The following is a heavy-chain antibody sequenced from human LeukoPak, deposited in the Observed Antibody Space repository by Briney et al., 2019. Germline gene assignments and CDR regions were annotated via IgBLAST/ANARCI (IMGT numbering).Heavy chain of an antibody. CDR2: INPSGGST. CDR1: GYTFTGYY. J-gene: IGHJ4*02. Sequence: GASVKVSCKASGYTFTGYYMHWVRQAPGQGLEWMGIINPSGGSTSYAQKFQGRVTMTRDTSTSTVYMELSSLRSEDTAVYYCARDCRDGYRNTGYYFDYWGQGTLVTVSS. CDR3: ARDCRDGYRNTGYYFDY. D-gene: IGHD5-24*01. V-gene: IGHV1-46*01.